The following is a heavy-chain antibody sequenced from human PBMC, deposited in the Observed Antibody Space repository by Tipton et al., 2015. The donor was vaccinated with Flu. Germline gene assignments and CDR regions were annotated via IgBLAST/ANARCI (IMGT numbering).Heavy chain of an antibody. CDR2: IYNGGSP. J-gene: IGHJ3*01. CDR1: GASISSNGYY. Sequence: TLSLTCTVSGASISSNGYYWTWIRQHPGEGLEWIGYIYNGGSPAYNSSLKSRVSISIDTSKNQFSLNMRSVTAADTAVYYCARDLRGYRGYTGGDAFDVWGQGTMVTVSS. V-gene: IGHV4-31*03. CDR3: ARDLRGYRGYTGGDAFDV. D-gene: IGHD5-12*01.